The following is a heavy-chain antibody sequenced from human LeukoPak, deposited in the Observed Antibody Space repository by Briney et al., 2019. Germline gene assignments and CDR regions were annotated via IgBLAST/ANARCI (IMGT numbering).Heavy chain of an antibody. D-gene: IGHD1-26*01. J-gene: IGHJ4*02. CDR2: IKQDGSEK. CDR3: ARASGIDYTDMPDY. CDR1: GFTFSSYW. Sequence: PGGSLRLSCAASGFTFSSYWMSWVRQAPGKGLEWVANIKQDGSEKYYVDSVKGRFTISRDNAKNSLYLQMNSLRAEDTAVYYCARASGIDYTDMPDYWGQGTLVTVSS. V-gene: IGHV3-7*03.